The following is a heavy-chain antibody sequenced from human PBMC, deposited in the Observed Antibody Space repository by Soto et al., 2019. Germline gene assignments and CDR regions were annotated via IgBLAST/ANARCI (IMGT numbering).Heavy chain of an antibody. CDR1: GFSLSTSGVG. Sequence: SGPTLVNPPQTLTLTCTFSGFSLSTSGVGVGWIRQPPGKALEWLALIYWDDDKRYSPSLKSRLTITKDTSKNQVVLTMTNMDPVDTATYYCAHTHIAAAGTGFDPWGQGTLVTVSS. CDR2: IYWDDDK. V-gene: IGHV2-5*02. D-gene: IGHD6-13*01. J-gene: IGHJ5*02. CDR3: AHTHIAAAGTGFDP.